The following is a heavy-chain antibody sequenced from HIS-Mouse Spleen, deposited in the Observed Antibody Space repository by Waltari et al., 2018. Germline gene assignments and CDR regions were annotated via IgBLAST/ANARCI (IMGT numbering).Heavy chain of an antibody. J-gene: IGHJ3*02. D-gene: IGHD6-13*01. Sequence: QVQLQQWGAGLLKPSETLSLTCAVYGGSFSGYYWSWIRQPPGTGLEWIGEINHSGSTNYNPSLKSRVTISVDTSKNQFSLKLSSVTAADTAVYYCARSGAAAGNDAFDIWGQGTMVTVSS. CDR1: GGSFSGYY. V-gene: IGHV4-34*01. CDR2: INHSGST. CDR3: ARSGAAAGNDAFDI.